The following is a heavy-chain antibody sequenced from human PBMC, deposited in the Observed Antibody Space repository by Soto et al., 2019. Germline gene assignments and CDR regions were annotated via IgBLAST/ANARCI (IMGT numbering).Heavy chain of an antibody. CDR3: ARDSRTCSSTSCYPGWFDP. Sequence: GGSLRFSCASSGFTFSSYSMNLVRQAPGKGLEWVSFISSSSSTIYYADSVKGRFTISRDNAKNSLYLQMNSLRAEDTAVYYCARDSRTCSSTSCYPGWFDPWGQGTLVTVSS. D-gene: IGHD2-2*01. V-gene: IGHV3-48*01. CDR1: GFTFSSYS. CDR2: ISSSSSTI. J-gene: IGHJ5*02.